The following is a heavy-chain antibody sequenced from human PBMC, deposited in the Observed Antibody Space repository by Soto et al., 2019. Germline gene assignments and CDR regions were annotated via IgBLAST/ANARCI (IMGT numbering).Heavy chain of an antibody. V-gene: IGHV1-8*01. CDR1: GYTFTSYD. D-gene: IGHD1-26*01. Sequence: EASVKVSCKASGYTFTSYDINWVRQATGQGLEWMGWMNPNSGNTGYAQKFQGRVTMTRNTSISTAYMELSSLRSEDTAVYYCAIQEQVGATTYDAFDIWGQGTMVTVSS. J-gene: IGHJ3*02. CDR2: MNPNSGNT. CDR3: AIQEQVGATTYDAFDI.